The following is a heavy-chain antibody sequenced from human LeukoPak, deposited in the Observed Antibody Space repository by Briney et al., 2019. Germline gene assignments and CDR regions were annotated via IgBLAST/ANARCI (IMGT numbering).Heavy chain of an antibody. Sequence: GGSLRLSCTASGFTFGDYAMSWVRQAPGKGLEWVGFIRSKAYGGTTEYAASVKGRFTISRDDSKSIAYLQMNSLKTEDTAVYYCTRDLYYDSSGYYHYYYYYYMDVWGKGTTVTISS. D-gene: IGHD3-22*01. J-gene: IGHJ6*03. CDR1: GFTFGDYA. CDR2: IRSKAYGGTT. CDR3: TRDLYYDSSGYYHYYYYYYMDV. V-gene: IGHV3-49*04.